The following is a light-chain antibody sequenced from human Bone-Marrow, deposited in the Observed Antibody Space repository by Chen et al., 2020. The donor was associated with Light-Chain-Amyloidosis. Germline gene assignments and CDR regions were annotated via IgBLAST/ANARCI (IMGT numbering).Light chain of an antibody. J-gene: IGLJ2*01. V-gene: IGLV1-44*01. CDR3: AAWDDSLSGRVV. CDR2: SNN. CDR1: SSNIGSTA. Sequence: QSVLTQPPSASGTPGQRVTISCSGSSSNIGSTAVNWYQQLPGTAPKLLIYSNNQRPSGVPDRFSGSKSGTSASLAISGRQSEDEADYYCAAWDDSLSGRVVFGGGTKLTVL.